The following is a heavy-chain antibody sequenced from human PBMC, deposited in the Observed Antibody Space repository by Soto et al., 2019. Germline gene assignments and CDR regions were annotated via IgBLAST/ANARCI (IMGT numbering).Heavy chain of an antibody. CDR2: IGTAGDT. Sequence: EVQLVESGGGLVQPGGSPRLSCAASGFTFSSYDMHWVRQATGKGLEWVSAIGTAGDTYYPGSVKGRFTISRENAKNSLYLQMNSLRAGDTAVYYCARGGYSYGSRSHYYYGMDVWGQGTTGTVSS. CDR1: GFTFSSYD. J-gene: IGHJ6*02. V-gene: IGHV3-13*01. CDR3: ARGGYSYGSRSHYYYGMDV. D-gene: IGHD5-18*01.